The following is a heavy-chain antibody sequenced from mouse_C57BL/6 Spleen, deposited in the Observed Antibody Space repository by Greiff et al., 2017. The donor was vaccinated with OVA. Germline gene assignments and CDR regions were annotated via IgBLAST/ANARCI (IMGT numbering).Heavy chain of an antibody. D-gene: IGHD3-2*02. CDR2: IYPGSGST. CDR1: GYTFTSYW. Sequence: QVQLKQSGAELVKPGASVKMSCKASGYTFTSYWITRVKQRPGQGLEWIGDIYPGSGSTNYNEKFKSKATLTVDTSSSTAYMQLSSLTSEDSAFYYFARALRLQGLWGQGTTLTVSS. V-gene: IGHV1-55*01. J-gene: IGHJ2*01. CDR3: ARALRLQGL.